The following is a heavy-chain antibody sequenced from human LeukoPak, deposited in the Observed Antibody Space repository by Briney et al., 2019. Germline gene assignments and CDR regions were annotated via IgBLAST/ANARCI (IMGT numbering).Heavy chain of an antibody. Sequence: GGSLRPSCAASGFTFSSYSMNWVRQAPGKGLEWVSAISGSGGSTYYADSVKGRFTISRDNSKNTLYLQMNSLRAEDTAVYYCAKTPGYSSGWPFDYWGQGTLVTVSS. CDR2: ISGSGGST. CDR1: GFTFSSYS. V-gene: IGHV3-23*01. J-gene: IGHJ4*02. D-gene: IGHD6-19*01. CDR3: AKTPGYSSGWPFDY.